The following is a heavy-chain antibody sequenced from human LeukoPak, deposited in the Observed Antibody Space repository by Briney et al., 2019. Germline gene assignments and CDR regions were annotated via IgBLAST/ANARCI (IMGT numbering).Heavy chain of an antibody. Sequence: ASVKVSCKASGYTFTSYYMHWVRQAPGQGLEWMGIINPSGGSTSYAQKFQGRVTMTRDTSTSTVYMELSSLRSEDTAVYYCARGGPFGEPARGVGAFDYWGQGTLVTVSS. CDR3: ARGGPFGEPARGVGAFDY. J-gene: IGHJ4*02. CDR1: GYTFTSYY. CDR2: INPSGGST. D-gene: IGHD3-10*01. V-gene: IGHV1-46*01.